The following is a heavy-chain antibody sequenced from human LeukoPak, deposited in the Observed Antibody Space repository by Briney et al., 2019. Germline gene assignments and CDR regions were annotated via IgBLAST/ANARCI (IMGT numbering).Heavy chain of an antibody. V-gene: IGHV4-61*03. CDR2: LYYSGRT. Sequence: SETLSLTCSVSGASVSDGSYYWSWIRQPPGKGLEWIGFLYYSGRTNYSPSLSGRVSTSIDTSKNHFSLNLTSVPAADTAVYYCARGLSTGREDYFDFWGQGTLVSVSS. CDR3: ARGLSTGREDYFDF. D-gene: IGHD1-1*01. J-gene: IGHJ4*02. CDR1: GASVSDGSYY.